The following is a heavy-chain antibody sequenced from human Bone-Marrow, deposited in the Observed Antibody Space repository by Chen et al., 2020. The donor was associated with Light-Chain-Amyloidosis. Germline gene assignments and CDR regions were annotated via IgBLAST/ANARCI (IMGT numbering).Heavy chain of an antibody. J-gene: IGHJ3*02. D-gene: IGHD3-9*01. Sequence: EVQLVESGGGLVQPGGSLRLSCAASGFSFSSYAMSWVRQAPGKGLEWVSGISGSGGSRYYGDSVEGRLTISRDNSKSALFLQMNSRRAEDTAVYYCAKDISYDDILPGYPADAFDIWGQGTMVTVSS. V-gene: IGHV3-23*04. CDR1: GFSFSSYA. CDR2: ISGSGGSR. CDR3: AKDISYDDILPGYPADAFDI.